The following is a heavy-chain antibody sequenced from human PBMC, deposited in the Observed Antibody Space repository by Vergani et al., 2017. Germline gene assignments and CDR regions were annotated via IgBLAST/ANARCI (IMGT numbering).Heavy chain of an antibody. Sequence: EVDLVESGGGLAQPGGSLRLSCEASGITFWKFGMHWVRQGPGKGLEWVSGISWNSGAVDYADSVRGRFTISRDNAKNSLFLEMNSLRFDDTAVSFCTKGSVYYHDSAGHGYDPYTGFDLWGQGTLVTVSS. CDR3: TKGSVYYHDSAGHGYDPYTGFDL. CDR1: GITFWKFG. CDR2: ISWNSGAV. J-gene: IGHJ3*01. D-gene: IGHD5-12*01. V-gene: IGHV3-9*01.